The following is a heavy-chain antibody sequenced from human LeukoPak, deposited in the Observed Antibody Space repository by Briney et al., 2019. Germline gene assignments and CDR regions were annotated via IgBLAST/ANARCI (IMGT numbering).Heavy chain of an antibody. Sequence: QPGGSLRLSCVASGFTFSRYLMSWVRQAPGKGLEWVAKIKQDGSGQYYLDSVKGRFTISRDNAKNSLYLQMNSLRAEDTAVYFCTTGYSSGWYNEGNYWGQRTMVTVSS. V-gene: IGHV3-7*01. CDR3: TTGYSSGWYNEGNY. D-gene: IGHD6-19*01. J-gene: IGHJ4*02. CDR1: GFTFSRYL. CDR2: IKQDGSGQ.